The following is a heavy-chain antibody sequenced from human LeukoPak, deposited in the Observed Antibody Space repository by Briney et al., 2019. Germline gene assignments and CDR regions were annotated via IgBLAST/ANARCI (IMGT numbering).Heavy chain of an antibody. CDR3: VRYYDPPVGDAFDI. CDR2: INPDGSEK. Sequence: GGSLRLSCAASGFRFGSDWMSWVRQAPEKGLEWVANINPDGSEKYYVDSVKGRFTISRDNDKNSLYLRLNSLRADDTAVYYCVRYYDPPVGDAFDIWGQGTLVTVSS. D-gene: IGHD3-16*01. V-gene: IGHV3-7*01. CDR1: GFRFGSDW. J-gene: IGHJ3*02.